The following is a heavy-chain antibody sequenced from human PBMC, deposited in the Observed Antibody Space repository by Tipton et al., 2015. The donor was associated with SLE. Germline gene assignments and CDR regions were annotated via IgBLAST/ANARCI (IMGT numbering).Heavy chain of an antibody. D-gene: IGHD2-2*01. J-gene: IGHJ6*02. Sequence: QSGAEVKKPGESLKISCKGSGYSFTSYWIGWVRQMPGKGLEWMGIIYPGDSDTRYSPSFQGQVTISADKSISTAYLQWSSLKASDTAMYYCAREAVVVPAAKGDYYYYYGTDVWGQGTTVTVSS. CDR1: GYSFTSYW. V-gene: IGHV5-51*03. CDR3: AREAVVVPAAKGDYYYYYGTDV. CDR2: IYPGDSDT.